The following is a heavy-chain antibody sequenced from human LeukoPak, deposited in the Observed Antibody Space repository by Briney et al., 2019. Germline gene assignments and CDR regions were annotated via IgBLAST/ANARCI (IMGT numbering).Heavy chain of an antibody. CDR3: ARGRVGEYIAKYIDY. J-gene: IGHJ4*02. D-gene: IGHD4-17*01. CDR2: ISVTSIFI. V-gene: IGHV3-21*01. CDR1: EFTFSRYS. Sequence: GVTLSLSCAASEFTFSRYSMNWLRQAPGLGLKWVFSISVTSIFIYYSASVKGRFTISRDDAKNSLYLQMNSLRAEDTAVYYCARGRVGEYIAKYIDYWGQGTLVTVSS.